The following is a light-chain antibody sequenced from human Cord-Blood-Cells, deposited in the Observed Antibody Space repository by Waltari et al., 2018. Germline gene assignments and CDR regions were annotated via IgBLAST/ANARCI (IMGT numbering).Light chain of an antibody. CDR1: QSISSY. V-gene: IGKV1-39*01. CDR2: AES. J-gene: IGKJ2*01. CDR3: QQRYSTPYT. Sequence: DIQMTQSPSSLSASVGDRVTITCRASQSISSYLNWYQQKPGKAPQLLIYAESSLQSGVPSRCSGSGSWTDVSLTISSLQPEDFATYYCQQRYSTPYTFGHGTKLEIK.